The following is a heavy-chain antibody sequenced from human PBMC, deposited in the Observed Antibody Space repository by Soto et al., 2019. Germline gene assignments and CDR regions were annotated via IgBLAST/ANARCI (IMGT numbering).Heavy chain of an antibody. CDR2: ISYSWNT. V-gene: IGHV4-30-4*01. CDR1: GGSISSGGYY. J-gene: IGHJ4*02. Sequence: QVQLQESGPGLVKPSQTLSLTCTVSGGSISSGGYYWSWIRQPPGKGLEWIAYISYSWNTYYNPSLKSRTSPSGXTCKNQFSLELKSVTVADTAVYYCGTVRASWYVDYWGQGTLVTVSS. D-gene: IGHD2-2*01. CDR3: GTVRASWYVDY.